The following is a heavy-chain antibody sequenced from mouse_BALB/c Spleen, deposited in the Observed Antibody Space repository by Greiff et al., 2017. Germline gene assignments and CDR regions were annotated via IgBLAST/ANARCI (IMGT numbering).Heavy chain of an antibody. J-gene: IGHJ2*01. D-gene: IGHD2-1*01. V-gene: IGHV1-4*01. CDR3: ARLGGNYDGLYYFDY. Sequence: QVQLQQSGAELARPGASVKMSCKASGYTFTSYTMHWVKQRPGQGLEWIGYINPSSGYTNYNQKFKDKATLTADKSSSTAYMQLSSLTSEDSAVYYCARLGGNYDGLYYFDYWGQGTTLTVSS. CDR2: INPSSGYT. CDR1: GYTFTSYT.